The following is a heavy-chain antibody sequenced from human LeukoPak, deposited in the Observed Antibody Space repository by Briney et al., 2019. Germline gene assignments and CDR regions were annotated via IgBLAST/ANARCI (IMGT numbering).Heavy chain of an antibody. J-gene: IGHJ4*02. CDR2: VSNTGGTT. CDR3: AKDRGY. CDR1: GFTFSTYA. Sequence: GGSLRLSCAASGFTFSTYAMTWVRQAPGKGLEWVSAVSNTGGTTYYAASVKGRFTISRDNSKNTLYLQMDSLRAEDTAVYYCAKDRGYWGQGTLVTVSS. V-gene: IGHV3-23*01.